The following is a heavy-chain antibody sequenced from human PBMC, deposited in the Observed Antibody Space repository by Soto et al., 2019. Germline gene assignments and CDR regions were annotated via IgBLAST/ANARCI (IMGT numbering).Heavy chain of an antibody. D-gene: IGHD3-10*01. CDR1: GFTFSTYG. Sequence: PEGSLRLSCAPSGFTFSTYGMHWVRQAPGKGLEWVAVIWYDGSNQYYADSVKGRFTISRDNSKNMLYLQMNSLRAEDTAVYYCARDLGAFNYGSAYFDYWGQGTPVTVSS. CDR3: ARDLGAFNYGSAYFDY. J-gene: IGHJ4*02. V-gene: IGHV3-33*01. CDR2: IWYDGSNQ.